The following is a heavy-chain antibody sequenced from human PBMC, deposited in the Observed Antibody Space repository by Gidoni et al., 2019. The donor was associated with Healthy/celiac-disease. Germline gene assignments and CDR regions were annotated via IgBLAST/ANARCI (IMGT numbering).Heavy chain of an antibody. CDR1: GYTFTSYA. Sequence: QVQLVQSGAEVKKPGASVKVSCKASGYTFTSYAMHWVRQAPGQRLEWMGWINAGNGNTKYSQKFQGRVTITRDTSASTAYMELSSLRSEDTAVYYCARDSGTVTTFGWFDPWGQGTLVTVSS. CDR3: ARDSGTVTTFGWFDP. V-gene: IGHV1-3*01. CDR2: INAGNGNT. J-gene: IGHJ5*02. D-gene: IGHD4-17*01.